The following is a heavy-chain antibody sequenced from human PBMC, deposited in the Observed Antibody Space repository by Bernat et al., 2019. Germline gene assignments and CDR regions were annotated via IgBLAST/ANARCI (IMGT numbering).Heavy chain of an antibody. CDR2: IIGSGGST. Sequence: EVQLLESGGGLVQPGGSLRLSCAASGFTFSSYAMSWVRQAPGKGLEWVSAIIGSGGSTYYADAVKGRFTISRENSKNTLYLQMNSLRAEDTAVYYCEKTRITMIVVVIHDAFDIWGQGTMVTVSS. J-gene: IGHJ3*02. V-gene: IGHV3-23*01. CDR1: GFTFSSYA. CDR3: EKTRITMIVVVIHDAFDI. D-gene: IGHD3-22*01.